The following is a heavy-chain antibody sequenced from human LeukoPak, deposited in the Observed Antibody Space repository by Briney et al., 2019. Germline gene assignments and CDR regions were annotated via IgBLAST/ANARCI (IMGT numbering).Heavy chain of an antibody. V-gene: IGHV1-2*02. CDR3: ASSGGQTEGFDYFDY. Sequence: WASVKVSCKASGYTFTGYFMHWVRPAPGQGLEWMGWINPNNGGTNYAQKFQGRVTMTRDTSISTAYMELSRLRSDDTAVYYCASSGGQTEGFDYFDYWGQGTLVTVSS. CDR2: INPNNGGT. J-gene: IGHJ4*02. CDR1: GYTFTGYF. D-gene: IGHD4-23*01.